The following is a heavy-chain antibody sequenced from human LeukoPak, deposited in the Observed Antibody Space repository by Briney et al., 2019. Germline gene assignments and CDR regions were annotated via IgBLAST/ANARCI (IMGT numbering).Heavy chain of an antibody. CDR1: GFTFRNYA. CDR3: ARVAGPLGYCSLNGCQQLNWHFDL. CDR2: ISGSGLFT. Sequence: PGGSLRLSCTVSGFTFRNYATSWVRQAPGKGLEWVSGISGSGLFTYYIDSVKGRFTISKDNSKNTLDLQMSSLRAEDSALYYCARVAGPLGYCSLNGCQQLNWHFDLWGRGTLVTVSS. V-gene: IGHV3-23*01. J-gene: IGHJ2*01. D-gene: IGHD2-15*01.